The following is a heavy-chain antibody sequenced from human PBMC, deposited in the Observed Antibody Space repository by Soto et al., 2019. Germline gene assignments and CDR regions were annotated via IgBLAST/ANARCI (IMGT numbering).Heavy chain of an antibody. CDR1: GYTFTSYY. CDR2: INPNSGDT. J-gene: IGHJ4*02. CDR3: ARQLAYCGGDCFTEPVDY. V-gene: IGHV1-2*02. Sequence: QAQLVQSGAEVKKPGASVKVSCEASGYTFTSYYMHWVRQAPGQGLEWMGWINPNSGDTKYAQKFRVRVTMTRDTSITTAYMEVKMLTSDDTAVYYCARQLAYCGGDCFTEPVDYWGQGTLVTVSS. D-gene: IGHD2-21*02.